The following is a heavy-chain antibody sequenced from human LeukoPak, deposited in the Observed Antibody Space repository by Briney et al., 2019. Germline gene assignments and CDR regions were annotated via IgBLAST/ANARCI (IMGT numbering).Heavy chain of an antibody. J-gene: IGHJ5*02. Sequence: SETLSLTCTVSGGSISSSSYFWGWIRQPPGKGLEWIGSSYYSGSTYYNPSLKSRVTISVDTSKNQFSLKLSSVTAADTAVYYCARRESNDFWSGYAFDPWGQGTLVTVSS. CDR3: ARRESNDFWSGYAFDP. V-gene: IGHV4-39*01. CDR1: GGSISSSSYF. CDR2: SYYSGST. D-gene: IGHD3-3*01.